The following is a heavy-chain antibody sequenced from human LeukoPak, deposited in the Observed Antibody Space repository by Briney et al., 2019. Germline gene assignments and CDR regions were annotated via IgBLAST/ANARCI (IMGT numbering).Heavy chain of an antibody. CDR3: ARDRPGGSSLDY. Sequence: SETLSLTCTVSGGSISRDYWSWIRQPPGKGLEWIGYIYYTGSTNYNPSLKSRVTISVDTSKNQFSLKLSSATAADTAVYYCARDRPGGSSLDYWGQGTLVTVSS. V-gene: IGHV4-59*01. J-gene: IGHJ4*02. CDR2: IYYTGST. D-gene: IGHD6-13*01. CDR1: GGSISRDY.